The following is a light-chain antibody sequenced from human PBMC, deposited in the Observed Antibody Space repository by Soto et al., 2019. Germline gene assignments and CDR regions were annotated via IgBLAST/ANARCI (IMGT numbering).Light chain of an antibody. V-gene: IGKV3-20*01. CDR2: GTS. CDR3: QQYGNSPT. CDR1: QSVSRSD. Sequence: EIVLTQSLGAVSLSQGERATLSCRASQSVSRSDLAWYQHKPGQSPRLLIYGTSSRATGIPDRFSGSGSGTGFTLTISRLEPEDSAVYYCQQYGNSPTFGGGTKVDI. J-gene: IGKJ4*01.